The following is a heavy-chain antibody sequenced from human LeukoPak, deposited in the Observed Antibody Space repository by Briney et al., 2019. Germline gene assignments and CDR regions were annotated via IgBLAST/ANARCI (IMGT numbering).Heavy chain of an antibody. J-gene: IGHJ4*02. CDR1: GYTFSGYF. CDR3: ARESLHAYFDY. V-gene: IGHV1-2*02. CDR2: INPNSGGT. D-gene: IGHD1-26*01. Sequence: ASVKVSCKASGYTFSGYFIHWVRQAPGQGLEWMGWINPNSGGTNYAQKFQGRVTMTRDTSISTAFMELTRLRSDDTAVYYRARESLHAYFDYWGQGTLVTVSS.